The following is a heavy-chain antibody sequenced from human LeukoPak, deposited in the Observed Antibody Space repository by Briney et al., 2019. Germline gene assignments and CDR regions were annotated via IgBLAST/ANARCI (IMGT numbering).Heavy chain of an antibody. J-gene: IGHJ4*02. CDR2: INHSGST. D-gene: IGHD3-3*01. Sequence: SETLSLTCAVYGGSFSGYYWSWIRQPPGKGLEWIGEINHSGSTNYNPSLKSRVTISVDTSKNQFSLKLSSVTAADTAVYYRAYITIFGVVTGWGQGTLVTVSS. V-gene: IGHV4-34*01. CDR1: GGSFSGYY. CDR3: AYITIFGVVTG.